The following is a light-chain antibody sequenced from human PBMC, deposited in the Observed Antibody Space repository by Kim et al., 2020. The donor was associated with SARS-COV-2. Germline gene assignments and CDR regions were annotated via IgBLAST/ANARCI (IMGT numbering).Light chain of an antibody. CDR2: YDS. CDR1: NIGSKS. J-gene: IGLJ3*02. V-gene: IGLV3-21*04. Sequence: SYELTQPSSVSVAPGKTARITCGGNNIGSKSVHWYQQKPGQAPVLVIYYDSDRPSGIPERFSGSNSGNTATLTISRVEAEDEADYYCQVWDSSSDGVFGGGTQLTVL. CDR3: QVWDSSSDGV.